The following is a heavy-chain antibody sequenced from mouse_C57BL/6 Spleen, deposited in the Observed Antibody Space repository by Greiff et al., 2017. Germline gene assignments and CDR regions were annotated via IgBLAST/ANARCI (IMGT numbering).Heavy chain of an antibody. J-gene: IGHJ1*03. D-gene: IGHD2-2*01. Sequence: EVKVVESGGGLVKPGGSLKLSCAASGFTFSDYGMHWVRQAPEKGLEWVAYISSGSSTIYYADTVKGRFTISRDNAKNTLFLQMTSLRSEDTAMYYCARPPMVTTGPYWYFDVWGTGTTVTVSS. CDR1: GFTFSDYG. V-gene: IGHV5-17*01. CDR2: ISSGSSTI. CDR3: ARPPMVTTGPYWYFDV.